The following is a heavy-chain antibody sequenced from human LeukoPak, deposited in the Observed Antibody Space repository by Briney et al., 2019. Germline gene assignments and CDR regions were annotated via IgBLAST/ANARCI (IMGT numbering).Heavy chain of an antibody. V-gene: IGHV5-51*01. Sequence: GESLKISCKGSGYSFTSYWIAWVRQMPGKGLECLGIIYPGDSDTRYSPSFQGQVTISADKSITTAYLQWSSLKASDTAMYYCARHVGCSSSWYGFDPWGQGTLVTVSS. CDR1: GYSFTSYW. CDR3: ARHVGCSSSWYGFDP. D-gene: IGHD6-13*01. CDR2: IYPGDSDT. J-gene: IGHJ5*02.